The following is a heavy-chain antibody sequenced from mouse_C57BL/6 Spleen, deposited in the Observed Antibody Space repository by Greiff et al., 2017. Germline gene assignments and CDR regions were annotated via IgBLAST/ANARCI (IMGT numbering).Heavy chain of an antibody. V-gene: IGHV1-52*01. CDR2: IDPSDSET. CDR3: ARYDGYHGAMDY. CDR1: GYTFTSYW. J-gene: IGHJ4*01. Sequence: QVQLQQPGAELVRPGSSVKLSCKASGYTFTSYWMHWVKQRPIQGLEWIGNIDPSDSETHYNQKFKDKATLTVDKSSSTAYMQLSSLTSEDSAVYYYARYDGYHGAMDYWGQGTSVTVSS. D-gene: IGHD2-3*01.